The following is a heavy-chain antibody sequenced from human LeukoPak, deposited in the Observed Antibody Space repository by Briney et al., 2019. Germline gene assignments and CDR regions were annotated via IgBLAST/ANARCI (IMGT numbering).Heavy chain of an antibody. J-gene: IGHJ4*02. Sequence: GGSLRLSCAASGFTFSDYYMTWIRQAPGKGLEWISNIDDSDSTIHYANSVTGRFTISRDNARNSLYLQMNSLRAEDTAVYYCARLPSLYGDYEGGGLDYWGQGTLVTVSS. V-gene: IGHV3-11*04. CDR1: GFTFSDYY. CDR3: ARLPSLYGDYEGGGLDY. D-gene: IGHD4-17*01. CDR2: IDDSDSTI.